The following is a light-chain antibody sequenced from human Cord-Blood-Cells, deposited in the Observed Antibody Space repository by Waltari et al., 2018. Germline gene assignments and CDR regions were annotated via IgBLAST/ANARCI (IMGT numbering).Light chain of an antibody. V-gene: IGKV1-39*01. CDR1: QSISSY. CDR3: QQSYSTPPGT. Sequence: DIQMTQSPSSLSASVGDRVTITCRASQSISSYLNWYQQKPGKAPKLLIYAASSLQSGVPSRFSGSGSGTDFTLTISSLQPEDFVTYYCQQSYSTPPGTFGGGTKVEIK. J-gene: IGKJ4*01. CDR2: AAS.